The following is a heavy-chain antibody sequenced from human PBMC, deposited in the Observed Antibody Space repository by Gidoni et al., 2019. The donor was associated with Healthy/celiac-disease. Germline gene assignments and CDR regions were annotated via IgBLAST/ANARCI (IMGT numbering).Heavy chain of an antibody. CDR2: IHHSGST. J-gene: IGHJ4*02. CDR3: ASWAPFDY. D-gene: IGHD3-16*01. CDR1: GGSCSGSY. Sequence: QVQLQQWGAGLLKPSETLSLTCAVYGGSCSGSYWSWIRQPPGKGLEWSGEIHHSGSTNYNPSLKSRVTISVDTSKNQFSLKLSSVTAADTAVYYCASWAPFDYWGQGTLVTVSS. V-gene: IGHV4-34*01.